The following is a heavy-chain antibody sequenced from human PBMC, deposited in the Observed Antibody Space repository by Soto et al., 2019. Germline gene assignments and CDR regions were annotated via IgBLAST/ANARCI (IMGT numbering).Heavy chain of an antibody. CDR3: LKPYDY. Sequence: HPGGSLRLSCSASGFIFSSNVMHWVRQAPGKGLEYVSAISTHGGTTYYADSVKGRFTISRDNSKNTLYLQMSSLRSEDTAVYYCLKPYDYWGQGILVTVAS. V-gene: IGHV3-64D*06. CDR1: GFIFSSNV. J-gene: IGHJ4*02. CDR2: ISTHGGTT.